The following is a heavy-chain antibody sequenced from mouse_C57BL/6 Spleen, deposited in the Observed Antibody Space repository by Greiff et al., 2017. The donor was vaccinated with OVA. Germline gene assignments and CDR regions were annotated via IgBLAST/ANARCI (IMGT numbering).Heavy chain of an antibody. J-gene: IGHJ4*01. CDR3: ARRYYGNYTYAMDY. V-gene: IGHV1-50*01. CDR2: IDPSDSYP. Sequence: QVQLQQPGAELVKPGASVKLSCKASGYTFTSYWMQWVKQRPGQGLEWIGEIDPSDSYPNYNQKFKGKATLTVDTSSSTAYMQLSSLTSEDSAVYYCARRYYGNYTYAMDYWGQGTSVTVSS. D-gene: IGHD2-1*01. CDR1: GYTFTSYW.